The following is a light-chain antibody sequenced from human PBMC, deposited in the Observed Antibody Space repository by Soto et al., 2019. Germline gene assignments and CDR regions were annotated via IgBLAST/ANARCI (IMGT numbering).Light chain of an antibody. J-gene: IGKJ1*01. Sequence: EIVLTQSPGTLSLSPGERATLSCRASQSVSGSYLAWYQQRPGQAPRLLTYDASSRATGIPDRFSGSGSGTDFTLTISRLEPEDFAVYYCQQFGSSRWTFGQGTKVEI. CDR1: QSVSGSY. CDR2: DAS. CDR3: QQFGSSRWT. V-gene: IGKV3-20*01.